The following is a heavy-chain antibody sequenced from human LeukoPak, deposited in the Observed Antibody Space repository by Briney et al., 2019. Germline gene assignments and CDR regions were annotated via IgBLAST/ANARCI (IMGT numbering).Heavy chain of an antibody. CDR2: IWYDGSNK. CDR1: GFIFSSYG. J-gene: IGHJ4*02. Sequence: GGSLTLSCAASGFIFSSYGMHWVRQAPGKGLEWVAVIWYDGSNKYYANSVKGRFTISRDNSKNTLYLQMNSLRAEDTAVYYCARVKYCSSASCYVSFDYWGQGTLVTVSS. CDR3: ARVKYCSSASCYVSFDY. V-gene: IGHV3-33*01. D-gene: IGHD2-2*01.